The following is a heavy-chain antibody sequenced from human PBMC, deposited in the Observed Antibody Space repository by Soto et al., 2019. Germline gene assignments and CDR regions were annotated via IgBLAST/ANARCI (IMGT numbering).Heavy chain of an antibody. V-gene: IGHV4-34*01. D-gene: IGHD6-13*01. CDR3: ARGRGSSSWYGWFDP. Sequence: SETLSLTCAVYGGSFSGYYWSWIRQPPGKGLEWIGEINHSGSTNYNPSLKSRVTISVDTSKNQFSLKLSSVTAADTAVYYCARGRGSSSWYGWFDPWGQGTMVTVS. CDR1: GGSFSGYY. CDR2: INHSGST. J-gene: IGHJ5*02.